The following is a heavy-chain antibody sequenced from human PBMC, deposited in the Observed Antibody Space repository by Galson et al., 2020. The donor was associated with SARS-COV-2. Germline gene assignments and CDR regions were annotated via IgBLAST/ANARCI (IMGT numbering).Heavy chain of an antibody. CDR3: ARPTSGSYWDAVDI. V-gene: IGHV3-30*04. CDR1: GFTFRNYA. D-gene: IGHD3-10*01. J-gene: IGHJ3*02. Sequence: QLGESLKISCAASGFTFRNYAMHWVRQAPGKGLEWVAVISYDGSNKYYADFVKGRFTFSRDNSKNTLFLQMESLRPEDTAVYYCARPTSGSYWDAVDIWGQGTMVTVSS. CDR2: ISYDGSNK.